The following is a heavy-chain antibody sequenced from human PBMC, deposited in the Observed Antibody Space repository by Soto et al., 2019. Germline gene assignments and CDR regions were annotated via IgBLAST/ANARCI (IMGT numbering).Heavy chain of an antibody. V-gene: IGHV3-13*01. D-gene: IGHD3-16*01. CDR3: AAGGVTSVAQFDY. J-gene: IGHJ4*02. Sequence: GGSLGLSCAASGFTFSNYAMHWVRQPTGKGLEWVSGIGAAGDTYYPGSVKGRFTISRENAKNSLYLQMNSLRAGDTAVYYCAAGGVTSVAQFDYWGQGTLVTVSS. CDR1: GFTFSNYA. CDR2: IGAAGDT.